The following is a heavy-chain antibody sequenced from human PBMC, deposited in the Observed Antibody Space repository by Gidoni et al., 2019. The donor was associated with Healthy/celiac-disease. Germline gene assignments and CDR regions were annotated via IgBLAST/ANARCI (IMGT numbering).Heavy chain of an antibody. Sequence: EVQLVESGGGLVQPGGSLRLSCAASGFTFSSYSMNWVRQAPGKGLEWVSYISGSGSTIYYADSVKGRFTISRDNAKNSLYLQMNSLRAEDTAVYYCARDQLSYYDSSGYYYGYWGQGTLVTVSS. D-gene: IGHD3-22*01. V-gene: IGHV3-48*01. CDR2: ISGSGSTI. CDR1: GFTFSSYS. CDR3: ARDQLSYYDSSGYYYGY. J-gene: IGHJ4*02.